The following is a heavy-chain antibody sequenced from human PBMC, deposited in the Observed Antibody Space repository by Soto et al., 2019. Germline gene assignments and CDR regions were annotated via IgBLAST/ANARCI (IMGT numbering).Heavy chain of an antibody. Sequence: SETLSLTCAVYGGSFSGYYWSWIRQPPGKGLEWIGEINHSGSTNYNPSLKSRVTISVDTSKNQFSLKLSSVTAADTAVYYCARGNDYGDDYWGQGTLVTVSS. CDR2: INHSGST. V-gene: IGHV4-34*01. D-gene: IGHD4-17*01. CDR1: GGSFSGYY. CDR3: ARGNDYGDDY. J-gene: IGHJ4*02.